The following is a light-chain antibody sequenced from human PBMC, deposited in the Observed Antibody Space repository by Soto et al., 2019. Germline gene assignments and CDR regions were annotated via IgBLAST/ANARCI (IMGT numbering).Light chain of an antibody. Sequence: EIVLTQSPGTLSLSPGERATLYCRASQSASSSDLAWYQQRPGQAPRLLIYGVSSRATGTPDRFSGSVSGTDVTRTISRLETEDVAVYYWQQYVGTTPWTFGEGTEVEFK. J-gene: IGKJ1*01. CDR1: QSASSSD. CDR3: QQYVGTTPWT. CDR2: GVS. V-gene: IGKV3-20*01.